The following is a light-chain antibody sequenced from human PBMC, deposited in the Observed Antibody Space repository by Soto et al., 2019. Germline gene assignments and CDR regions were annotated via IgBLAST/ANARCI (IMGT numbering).Light chain of an antibody. CDR2: DNN. Sequence: QSVLTQPPSVSAAPGQKVTISCSGSRSNIGNNFVSWYQHLPGTAPKLLIYDNNQRPSGIPDRFSGFKSGTSATLGITGLQTGDEADYYCGTWDSSLSAGVFGGGTKLTVL. CDR3: GTWDSSLSAGV. CDR1: RSNIGNNF. J-gene: IGLJ3*02. V-gene: IGLV1-51*01.